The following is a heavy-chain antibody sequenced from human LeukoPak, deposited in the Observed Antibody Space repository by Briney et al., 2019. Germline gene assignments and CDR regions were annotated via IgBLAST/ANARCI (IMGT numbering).Heavy chain of an antibody. J-gene: IGHJ4*02. D-gene: IGHD6-13*01. CDR1: GFAVNTKF. Sequence: PGGSLRLSCAASGFAVNTKFMNWVRQAPGKGLEWVSVIYSGGLTYYADSVKGRFSIFRDNSKNTVYLQMNSLRAEDTAVYYRAKDEAAAGGGLDYWGQGTLVIVSS. CDR3: AKDEAAAGGGLDY. V-gene: IGHV3-53*01. CDR2: IYSGGLT.